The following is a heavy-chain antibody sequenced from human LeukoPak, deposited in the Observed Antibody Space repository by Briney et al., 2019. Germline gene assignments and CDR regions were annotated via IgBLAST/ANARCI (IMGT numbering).Heavy chain of an antibody. CDR1: GYTFTNYG. V-gene: IGHV1-18*01. CDR2: FSAYNGNT. J-gene: IGHJ4*02. CDR3: ARFFSWYSPKDY. D-gene: IGHD6-13*01. Sequence: ASVKVSCKASGYTFTNYGFTWVRQAPGQGLEWMGWFSAYNGNTDYAQIFQGRVSMTRDISTSTAYMELRSLRSDDTAVYYCARFFSWYSPKDYWGQGTLVTVSS.